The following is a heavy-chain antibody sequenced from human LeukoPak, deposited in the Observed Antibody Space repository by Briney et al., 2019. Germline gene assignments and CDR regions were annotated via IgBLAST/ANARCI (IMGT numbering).Heavy chain of an antibody. D-gene: IGHD4-17*01. CDR1: GGSFSNYF. V-gene: IGHV4-59*01. J-gene: IGHJ4*02. Sequence: SETLSLTCTVSGGSFSNYFWSWIRQPPGKGLEWIGCIYYTGSTNYNPSLKSRVTISVDTSKKQFSLRLSSVTAADTAVYYCARVPTVTTLPPYWGQGTLVTVSS. CDR2: IYYTGST. CDR3: ARVPTVTTLPPY.